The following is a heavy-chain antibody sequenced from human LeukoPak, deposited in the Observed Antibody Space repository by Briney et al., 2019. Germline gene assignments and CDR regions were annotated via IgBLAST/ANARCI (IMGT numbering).Heavy chain of an antibody. V-gene: IGHV4-39*07. J-gene: IGHJ6*03. CDR2: IYYSGST. CDR3: ARSAGYQLLEGYYYYMDV. D-gene: IGHD2-2*01. Sequence: SETLSLTCTVSGGSISSSSYYWGWIRQPPGKGLEWIGSIYYSGSTYYNPSLKSRVTISVDTSKNQFSLKLTSVTAAATAVYYCARSAGYQLLEGYYYYMDVWGKGTTVTVSS. CDR1: GGSISSSSYY.